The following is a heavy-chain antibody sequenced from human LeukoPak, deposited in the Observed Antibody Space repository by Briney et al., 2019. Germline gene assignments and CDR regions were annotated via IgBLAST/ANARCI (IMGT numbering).Heavy chain of an antibody. CDR2: ISGSGGST. D-gene: IGHD3-10*01. CDR1: GFTLSSYA. V-gene: IGHV3-23*01. Sequence: GGSLRLSCAASGFTLSSYAMSWVRQAPGKGLEWVSAISGSGGSTYYADSVKGRFTISRDNSKNTLYLQMNSLRAEDTAVYYCAKRGVRGVIITWYFDYWGQGTLVTVSS. J-gene: IGHJ4*02. CDR3: AKRGVRGVIITWYFDY.